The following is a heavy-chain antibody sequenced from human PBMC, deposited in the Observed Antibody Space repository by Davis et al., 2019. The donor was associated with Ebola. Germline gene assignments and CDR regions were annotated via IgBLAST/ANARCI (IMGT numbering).Heavy chain of an antibody. Sequence: SETLSLTCTVSGGSISSGDYYWSWIRQPPGKGLEWIGYIYYSGSTYYNSSLKSRVTISVDTSKNQFSLKLSSVTAADTAVYYCARGPIVVVPAAHFDYWGQGTLVTVSS. J-gene: IGHJ4*02. V-gene: IGHV4-30-4*01. CDR2: IYYSGST. CDR3: ARGPIVVVPAAHFDY. D-gene: IGHD2-2*01. CDR1: GGSISSGDYY.